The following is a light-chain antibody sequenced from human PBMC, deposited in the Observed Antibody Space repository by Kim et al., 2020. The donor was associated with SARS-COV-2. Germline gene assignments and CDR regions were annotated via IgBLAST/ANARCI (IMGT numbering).Light chain of an antibody. Sequence: SLPPGETPAPSCRASQCVTTSLAWSQQNPGQAPSPLTYDASHGATGIPARFSGSGSGTAFTLTISSLEPEDFAVYYCQQRSNWCTFGQRTRLEIK. J-gene: IGKJ5*01. CDR1: QCVTTS. CDR2: DAS. CDR3: QQRSNWCT. V-gene: IGKV3-11*01.